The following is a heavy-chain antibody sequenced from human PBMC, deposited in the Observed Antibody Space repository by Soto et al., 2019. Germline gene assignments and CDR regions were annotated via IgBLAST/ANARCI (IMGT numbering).Heavy chain of an antibody. D-gene: IGHD6-13*01. V-gene: IGHV3-7*01. CDR3: ARSIAAAGPLPFEYYYYYGMDV. J-gene: IGHJ6*02. Sequence: GGSLRLSCVGSGFSLNDYYINWIRQTPGKGLEWVANIKQDGSEKYYVDSVKGRFTISRDNAKNSLYLQMNSLRAEDTAVYYCARSIAAAGPLPFEYYYYYGMDVWGQGTTVTVSS. CDR1: GFSLNDYY. CDR2: IKQDGSEK.